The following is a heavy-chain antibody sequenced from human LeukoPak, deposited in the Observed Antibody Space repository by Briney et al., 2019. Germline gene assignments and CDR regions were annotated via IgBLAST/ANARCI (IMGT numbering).Heavy chain of an antibody. D-gene: IGHD3-22*01. V-gene: IGHV3-7*01. CDR3: AKGPSGYYGDYFDY. Sequence: GGSLRLSCEGSGFTFSNYWMGWVRQAPGKGLQWVANIKTDGSEKYYVDSVKGRFTISRDNAKNSLYLQMNSLRAEDTAVYYCAKGPSGYYGDYFDYWGQGTLVTVSS. J-gene: IGHJ4*02. CDR2: IKTDGSEK. CDR1: GFTFSNYW.